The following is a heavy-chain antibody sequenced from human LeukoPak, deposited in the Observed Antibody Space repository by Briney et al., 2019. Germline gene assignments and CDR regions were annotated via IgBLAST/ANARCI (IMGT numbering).Heavy chain of an antibody. J-gene: IGHJ6*02. CDR3: ASRLPYFGMDV. D-gene: IGHD5-18*01. CDR2: ITNDGRAI. Sequence: GGSLRLSCAASGFIFSSYAMHWVRQAPGNGLEWVSFITNDGRAIYYTHSVNGRFTISRDNARNSLYLQMNSLRAEDTALYYCASRLPYFGMDVWGQGTTVTVSS. CDR1: GFIFSSYA. V-gene: IGHV3-48*03.